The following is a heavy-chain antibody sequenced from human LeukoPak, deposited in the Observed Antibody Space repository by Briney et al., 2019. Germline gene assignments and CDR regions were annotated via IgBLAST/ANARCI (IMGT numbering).Heavy chain of an antibody. Sequence: PSETLSLTCTVSGYSISSGYYWGWIRQPPGKELEWIGSIYHSGSTYYNPSLKSRVTISVDTSKNQFSLKLSSVTAADTAVYYCARGTRSSSSGAVDYWGQGTLVTVSS. J-gene: IGHJ4*02. CDR1: GYSISSGYY. V-gene: IGHV4-38-2*02. D-gene: IGHD6-6*01. CDR3: ARGTRSSSSGAVDY. CDR2: IYHSGST.